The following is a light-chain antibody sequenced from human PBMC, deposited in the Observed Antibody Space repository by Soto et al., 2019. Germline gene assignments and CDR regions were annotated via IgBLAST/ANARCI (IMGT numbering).Light chain of an antibody. Sequence: QSVLTQPASVSGSPGQSITISCTGTSSDVGGYNYVSWYQLHPGKAPKLMVYEVSNRPSGVSNRFSGSKSGNTASLTISGLQAEDEADYYCSSYTSENTYGFGTGTKVTVL. V-gene: IGLV2-14*01. J-gene: IGLJ1*01. CDR3: SSYTSENTYG. CDR2: EVS. CDR1: SSDVGGYNY.